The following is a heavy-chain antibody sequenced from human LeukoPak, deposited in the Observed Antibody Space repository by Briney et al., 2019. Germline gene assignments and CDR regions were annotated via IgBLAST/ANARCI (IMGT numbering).Heavy chain of an antibody. D-gene: IGHD6-19*01. Sequence: GRSLRLSCAASGFTFSSYGMHWVRQAPGKGLEWVAVIWYDGSNKYYADSVKGRFTISRDNSKNTLYLQMNSLRAEDTAVYYCAAAGYSSGWYSIDYWGQGTLVTVSS. CDR3: AAAGYSSGWYSIDY. CDR2: IWYDGSNK. CDR1: GFTFSSYG. V-gene: IGHV3-33*01. J-gene: IGHJ4*02.